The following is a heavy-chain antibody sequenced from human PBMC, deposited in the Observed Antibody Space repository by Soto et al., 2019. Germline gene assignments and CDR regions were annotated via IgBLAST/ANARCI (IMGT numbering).Heavy chain of an antibody. CDR2: ISRIGST. CDR3: ARCSMVRGGYSVYMDV. V-gene: IGHV4-34*01. CDR1: SGSFSGYS. D-gene: IGHD3-10*01. J-gene: IGHJ6*03. Sequence: SETLSLTCAVYSGSFSGYSWSWIRRPPGKGLEWVGGISRIGSTNYNPSLQSRVTISVDTSNSQFSLRLNSVTAADTAVFYCARCSMVRGGYSVYMDVWGKGTTVTVSS.